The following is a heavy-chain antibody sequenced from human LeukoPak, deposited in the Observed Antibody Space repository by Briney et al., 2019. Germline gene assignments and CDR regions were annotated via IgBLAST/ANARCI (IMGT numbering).Heavy chain of an antibody. CDR2: ISGSGGST. Sequence: GGSLRLSCAASGFTFSSYAMSWVRQAPGKGLEWVSAISGSGGSTYYADSVKGRFTISRDNSKNTLYLQMNSLRAEDTAVYYCATDETRRWLRLARDYWGQGTLVTVSS. V-gene: IGHV3-23*01. CDR3: ATDETRRWLRLARDY. J-gene: IGHJ4*02. CDR1: GFTFSSYA. D-gene: IGHD5-12*01.